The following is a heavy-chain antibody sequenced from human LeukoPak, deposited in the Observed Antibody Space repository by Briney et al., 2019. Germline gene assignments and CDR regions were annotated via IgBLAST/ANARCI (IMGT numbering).Heavy chain of an antibody. CDR3: AREGPYYYDSSGYKSAFDI. Sequence: GGFLRLSCAASGFTFSSYWMSWVRQAPGKGLEWVANIKQDGSEKYYVDSVKGRFTISRDNAKNSLYLQMNSLRAEDTAVYYCAREGPYYYDSSGYKSAFDIWGQGTMVTVSS. CDR2: IKQDGSEK. D-gene: IGHD3-22*01. J-gene: IGHJ3*02. V-gene: IGHV3-7*01. CDR1: GFTFSSYW.